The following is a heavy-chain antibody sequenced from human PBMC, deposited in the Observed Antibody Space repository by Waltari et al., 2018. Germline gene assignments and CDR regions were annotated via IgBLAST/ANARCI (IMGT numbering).Heavy chain of an antibody. CDR1: GYSISSSSYY. J-gene: IGHJ5*01. V-gene: IGHV4-39*07. D-gene: IGHD2-2*01. Sequence: QLHLQESGPELVKPSEPLFLTCTVPGYSISSSSYYWGWIRQPPGKGPQWIGSLYYSGITYYNPSLESRVSMSVDTSKNQLSLMLSAVTAADTAVYYCARDRIPATFRCWFDSWGPGTLVTVSS. CDR3: ARDRIPATFRCWFDS. CDR2: LYYSGIT.